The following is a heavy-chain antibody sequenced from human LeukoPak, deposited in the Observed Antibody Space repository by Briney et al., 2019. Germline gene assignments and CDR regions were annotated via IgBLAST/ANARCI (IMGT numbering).Heavy chain of an antibody. CDR1: GYTFTSYY. CDR2: INPSGGST. D-gene: IGHD3-22*01. V-gene: IGHV1-46*01. J-gene: IGHJ3*02. CDR3: ARASSGYAQEDAFDI. Sequence: ASVKVSCKASGYTFTSYYMHWVRQAPGQGLEWMGIINPSGGSTSYAQKFQGRVTMTRDMSTSTVYMELSSLRSEDTAVYYCARASSGYAQEDAFDIWGQGTMVTVSS.